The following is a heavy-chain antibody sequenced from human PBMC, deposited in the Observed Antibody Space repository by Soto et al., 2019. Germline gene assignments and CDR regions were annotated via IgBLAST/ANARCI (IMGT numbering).Heavy chain of an antibody. J-gene: IGHJ6*02. CDR3: ARDLGMGATTPGDHYYYYYGMDV. V-gene: IGHV1-18*01. Sequence: QVQLVQSGAEVKKPGASVKVSCKASGYTFTSYGSTWVRQAPGQGREWMGWISAYNGNTNYAQKLQGRVTMTTDTTTSTDYMELRRLRSDDTAVYYCARDLGMGATTPGDHYYYYYGMDVWGQGTTVTVSS. D-gene: IGHD1-26*01. CDR1: GYTFTSYG. CDR2: ISAYNGNT.